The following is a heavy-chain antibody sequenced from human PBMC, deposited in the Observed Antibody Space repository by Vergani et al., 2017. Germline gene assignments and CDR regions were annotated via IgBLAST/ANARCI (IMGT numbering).Heavy chain of an antibody. V-gene: IGHV4-34*01. Sequence: QVQLQQWGAGLLKPSETLSLTCAVYGGSFSGYYWSWIRQPPGKGLEWIGEINHSGSTNYNPSLKSRVTISVDTSKNQFSLKLSSVTAEDTAVYYCARPNWNDGXFDYWGQGTLVTVSS. CDR1: GGSFSGYY. D-gene: IGHD1-20*01. J-gene: IGHJ4*02. CDR3: ARPNWNDGXFDY. CDR2: INHSGST.